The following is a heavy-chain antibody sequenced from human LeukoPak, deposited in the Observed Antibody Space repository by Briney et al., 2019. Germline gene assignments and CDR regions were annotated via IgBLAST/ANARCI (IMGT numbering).Heavy chain of an antibody. CDR2: INHSGST. D-gene: IGHD2-8*01. CDR3: GRLGYCTNGVCYGYYYGMDV. J-gene: IGHJ6*02. Sequence: SETLSLTCAVYGGSFSGYYWSWIRQPPGKGLEWIGEINHSGSTNYNPSLKSRVTISVDTSKNQFSLKLSSVTAADTAVYYCGRLGYCTNGVCYGYYYGMDVWGQGTTVTVSS. V-gene: IGHV4-34*01. CDR1: GGSFSGYY.